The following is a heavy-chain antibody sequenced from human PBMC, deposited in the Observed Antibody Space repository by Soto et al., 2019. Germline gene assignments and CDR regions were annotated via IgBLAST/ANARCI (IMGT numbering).Heavy chain of an antibody. CDR1: GFTFSSYS. CDR2: ISSSSSYI. V-gene: IGHV3-21*01. Sequence: EVQLVESGGGLVKPGGSLRLSCAASGFTFSSYSMNWVRQAPGKGLEWVSSISSSSSYIYYADSVKGRFTISRDNAKNSLYLQMNSLRAEDTAVYYCARDPGRGSSWYDYWGQGTLVTVSS. D-gene: IGHD6-13*01. CDR3: ARDPGRGSSWYDY. J-gene: IGHJ4*02.